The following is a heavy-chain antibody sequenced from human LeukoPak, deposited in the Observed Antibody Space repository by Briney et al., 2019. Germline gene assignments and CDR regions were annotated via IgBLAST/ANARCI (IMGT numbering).Heavy chain of an antibody. CDR1: GFTFSSYA. CDR2: ISGSGDNT. D-gene: IGHD3-22*01. Sequence: GGSLRVSCAASGFTFSSYAMSWVRQAPGKGLEWVSGISGSGDNTYYADSVKGRFTISRDNSKNTLYVQVNSLGTEDTAAYNCAKGSYYDSSGSFYFDYWGQGTLVTVSS. J-gene: IGHJ4*02. V-gene: IGHV3-23*01. CDR3: AKGSYYDSSGSFYFDY.